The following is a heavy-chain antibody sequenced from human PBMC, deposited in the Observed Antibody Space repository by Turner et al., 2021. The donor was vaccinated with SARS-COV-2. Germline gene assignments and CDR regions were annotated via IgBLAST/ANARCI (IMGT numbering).Heavy chain of an antibody. V-gene: IGHV4-61*02. CDR1: GGSITSGGSF. CDR3: AKAVPGSGWFDP. D-gene: IGHD3-10*01. Sequence: QVKLQESGPGLLKPSQTLSLTCTVSGGSITSGGSFWTWIRQPAGRGLEWIGRIYTSGNTVGIPDYNPSLKSRVSISVDSSKNQFSLKLTSVTAADTAVYHCAKAVPGSGWFDPWGQGSLVTVSS. J-gene: IGHJ5*02. CDR2: IYTSGNTVGIP.